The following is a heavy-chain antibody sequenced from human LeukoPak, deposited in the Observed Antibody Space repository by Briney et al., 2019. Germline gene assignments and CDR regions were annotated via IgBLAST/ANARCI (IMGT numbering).Heavy chain of an antibody. J-gene: IGHJ4*02. CDR2: IYYSGST. Sequence: ASETLSLTCTVSGGSISSGGYYWSWIRQHPGKGLEWIGYIYYSGSTNYNPSLKSRVTISVDTSKNQFSLKLSSVTAADTAVYYCARLMHQPWALGGSLYDSSLGDNYWGQGTLVTVSS. V-gene: IGHV4-61*08. CDR3: ARLMHQPWALGGSLYDSSLGDNY. CDR1: GGSISSGGYY. D-gene: IGHD3-22*01.